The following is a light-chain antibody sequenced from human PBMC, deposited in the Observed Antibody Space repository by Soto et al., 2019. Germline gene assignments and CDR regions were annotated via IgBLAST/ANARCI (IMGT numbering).Light chain of an antibody. V-gene: IGKV1-5*03. CDR1: QSISSW. CDR3: QQYNNYPWT. J-gene: IGKJ1*01. CDR2: KAS. Sequence: DIQMTQSPSTLSASVGDRVTITCRASQSISSWLAWYQQKPEKAPKLLIYKASSLESGVPSRFSGSGSGTEFTLTISSLQPDDFATYYCQQYNNYPWTFGQGTKVDIK.